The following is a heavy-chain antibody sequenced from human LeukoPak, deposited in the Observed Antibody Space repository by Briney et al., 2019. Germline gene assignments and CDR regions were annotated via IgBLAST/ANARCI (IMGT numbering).Heavy chain of an antibody. CDR1: GGSISSGSYY. J-gene: IGHJ3*02. V-gene: IGHV4-61*02. CDR2: IYTSGST. Sequence: PSETLSLTCTVSGGSISSGSYYWSWIRQPAGKGLEWIGRIYTSGSTNYNPSLKSRVTISVDTSKNQFSLKLSSVTAADTAVYYCARGPTDAFDIWGQGTMVTVSS. CDR3: ARGPTDAFDI.